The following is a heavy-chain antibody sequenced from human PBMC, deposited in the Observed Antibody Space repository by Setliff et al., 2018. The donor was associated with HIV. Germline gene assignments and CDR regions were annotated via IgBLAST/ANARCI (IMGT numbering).Heavy chain of an antibody. Sequence: GGSLRLSCAASGFPFTNYWMNWVRQAPGQRPEWVSVVHVGGGRTDYADSVRGRFVISRDDSKNMLYLQMSGLRGDDTAMYYCAKPTNGFYPRAFDTWGPGTMVTVSS. D-gene: IGHD2-2*03. CDR1: GFPFTNYW. V-gene: IGHV3-23*01. J-gene: IGHJ3*02. CDR3: AKPTNGFYPRAFDT. CDR2: VHVGGGRT.